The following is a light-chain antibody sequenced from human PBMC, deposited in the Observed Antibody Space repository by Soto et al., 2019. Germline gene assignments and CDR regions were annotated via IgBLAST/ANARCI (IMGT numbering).Light chain of an antibody. J-gene: IGLJ2*01. CDR3: YSYAVGSTLV. V-gene: IGLV2-14*01. Sequence: QSALTQPASVSGSPGQSITISCTGTSSDVGGYNYVSWYQQHPAKAPKLMIYDVSNRPSGVSNRFSGSKSGNTASLTISGLQAEDEADYYCYSYAVGSTLVFGGGTKLTVL. CDR1: SSDVGGYNY. CDR2: DVS.